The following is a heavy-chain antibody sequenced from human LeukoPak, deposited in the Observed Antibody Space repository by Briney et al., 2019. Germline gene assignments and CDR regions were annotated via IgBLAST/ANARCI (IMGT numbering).Heavy chain of an antibody. J-gene: IGHJ3*02. Sequence: GGSLRLSCAASGFTFSIYSMNWVRQAPGKGLEWLSSITSSSNYIYYADSVKGRFTISRDNSKNTLYVQMNSLRDEDTAVYYCARDWPSEWEQLPDYDAVDIWGQGTMVTVSS. D-gene: IGHD1-26*01. CDR2: ITSSSNYI. CDR3: ARDWPSEWEQLPDYDAVDI. CDR1: GFTFSIYS. V-gene: IGHV3-21*04.